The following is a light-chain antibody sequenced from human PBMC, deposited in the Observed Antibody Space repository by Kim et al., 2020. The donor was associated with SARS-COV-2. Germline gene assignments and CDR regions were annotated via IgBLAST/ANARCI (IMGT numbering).Light chain of an antibody. J-gene: IGKJ1*01. Sequence: EIVLTQSPGTRSLSPGERATLSCRASQSVSSSYLAWYQHKPGRAPRLLIYVASNRATGIPARFSGSGSGTDFTLTISRLEPEDFAVYYCQQYGSSPWTFGQGTKVDIK. V-gene: IGKV3-20*01. CDR1: QSVSSSY. CDR2: VAS. CDR3: QQYGSSPWT.